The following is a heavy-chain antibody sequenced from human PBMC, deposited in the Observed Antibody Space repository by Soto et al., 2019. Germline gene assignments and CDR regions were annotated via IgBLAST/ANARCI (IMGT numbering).Heavy chain of an antibody. D-gene: IGHD5-18*01. CDR1: VGSIGSGNYN. J-gene: IGHJ6*02. CDR2: IYYSGST. CDR3: ARASPVVTDV. V-gene: IGHV4-30-4*01. Sequence: QVQLQESGQERVKPSQTRSFPCTSSVGSIGSGNYNWSWIRQPPGKGLEWIGYIYYSGSTYYNPSLKSRVTISVDTSKNQFSLKLSSVTAADTAVYYCARASPVVTDVWGQGTTVTVSS.